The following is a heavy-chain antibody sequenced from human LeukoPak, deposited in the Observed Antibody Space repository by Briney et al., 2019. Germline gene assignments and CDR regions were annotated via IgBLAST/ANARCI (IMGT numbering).Heavy chain of an antibody. J-gene: IGHJ4*02. CDR2: RSSSSRNM. Sequence: GGSLRLSCAATGFTLSSYCMIWVRQPPGKGLEWVSSRSSSSRNMYDGDSVKGRFTISRDNATNSLYLQMNSLRVEDTAVYYCARDVSRDSSSWYWGQGTLVTVSS. CDR3: ARDVSRDSSSWY. D-gene: IGHD6-13*01. V-gene: IGHV3-21*01. CDR1: GFTLSSYC.